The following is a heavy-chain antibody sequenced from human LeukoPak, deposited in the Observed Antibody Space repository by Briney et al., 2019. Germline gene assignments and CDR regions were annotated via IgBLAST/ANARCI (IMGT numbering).Heavy chain of an antibody. D-gene: IGHD3-9*01. CDR2: IYYSRST. CDR3: ARIVAGYDILTGYYPYYFDY. CDR1: GGSISSCGYY. J-gene: IGHJ4*02. V-gene: IGHV4-31*03. Sequence: SETLTLTCTVSGGSISSCGYYWSWIRQHPGKGLDCLMYIYYSRSTYYNPSLKRRTTISVDTYKNQFALKLSSVTTADTAVYYCARIVAGYDILTGYYPYYFDYWGQGTLVVVSS.